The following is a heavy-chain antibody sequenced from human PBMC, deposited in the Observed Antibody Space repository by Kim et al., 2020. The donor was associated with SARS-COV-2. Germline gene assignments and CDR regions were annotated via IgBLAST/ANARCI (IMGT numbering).Heavy chain of an antibody. CDR1: GGSFSGYY. CDR2: INHSGST. D-gene: IGHD6-13*01. V-gene: IGHV4-34*01. CDR3: ARGRYSSSWYGRRSWFDP. J-gene: IGHJ5*02. Sequence: SETLSLTCAVYGGSFSGYYWNWIRQPPGKGLEWIGEINHSGSTNYNPSLKSRGTISVDTSKNQFSLKLSSVTAADTAVYYCARGRYSSSWYGRRSWFDPWGQGTLVTVS.